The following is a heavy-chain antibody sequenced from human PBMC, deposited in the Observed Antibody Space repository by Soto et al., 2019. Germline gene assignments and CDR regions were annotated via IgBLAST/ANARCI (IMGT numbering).Heavy chain of an antibody. CDR3: GRERESAGYYYFDY. J-gene: IGHJ4*02. V-gene: IGHV1-69*01. Sequence: QVQLVQSGAEVKKPGSSVKVSCKASGGTFSAYALSWVRQAPGQGLEWMGGTIPIFGTPNYAQKFQDRVTVTADESTSTAYMDLSDLRYEDTAVYYCGRERESAGYYYFDYWGQGTRVTVSS. CDR1: GGTFSAYA. CDR2: TIPIFGTP. D-gene: IGHD6-13*01.